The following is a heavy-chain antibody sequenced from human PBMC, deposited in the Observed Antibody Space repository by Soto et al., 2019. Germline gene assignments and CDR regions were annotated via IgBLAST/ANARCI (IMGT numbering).Heavy chain of an antibody. V-gene: IGHV1-46*01. Sequence: ASLKVSCKASGYSFTSYYLHWVRQAPGQGLEWMGIINPNSTSASYAQKFQGRVTMTRDTSTSTVYMELSTLRSEDTAVYYCARDRDFWTGYEYYYYAMDVWGQGTTVTVSS. CDR1: GYSFTSYY. CDR2: INPNSTSA. J-gene: IGHJ6*02. CDR3: ARDRDFWTGYEYYYYAMDV. D-gene: IGHD3-3*01.